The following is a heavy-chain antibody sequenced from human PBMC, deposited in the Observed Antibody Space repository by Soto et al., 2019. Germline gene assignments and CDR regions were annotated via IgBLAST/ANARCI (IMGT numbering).Heavy chain of an antibody. CDR3: ARTYIAASRPTASDL. Sequence: QVQLVQSGAEVRKPGSSVKVSCKASGDTFMYYAFTWVRQAPGQGLEWVGQAIPVFGTTNHAQKFQGRVTLTADESTSTAFMDLISLRFEDPAVYFCARTYIAASRPTASDLWGQGTMGTVSS. CDR2: AIPVFGTT. D-gene: IGHD6-13*01. CDR1: GDTFMYYA. V-gene: IGHV1-69*01. J-gene: IGHJ3*01.